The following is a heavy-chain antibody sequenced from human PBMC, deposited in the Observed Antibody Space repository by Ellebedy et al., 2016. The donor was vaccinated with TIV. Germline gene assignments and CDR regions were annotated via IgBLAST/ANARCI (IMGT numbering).Heavy chain of an antibody. CDR1: GYSFNTYW. CDR3: ARGRGSSWYSYFDY. J-gene: IGHJ4*02. CDR2: IFPGDSKT. D-gene: IGHD6-13*01. V-gene: IGHV5-51*01. Sequence: GESLKISCKGSGYSFNTYWIGWVRQMPGKGLEWMGIIFPGDSKTRYSPSFQGQVSISVDKSISTAYLQWTSLKASDTAMYYCARGRGSSWYSYFDYWGQGTLVTVSS.